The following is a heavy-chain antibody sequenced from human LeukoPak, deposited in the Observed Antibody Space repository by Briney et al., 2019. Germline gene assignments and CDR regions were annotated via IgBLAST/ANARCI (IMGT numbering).Heavy chain of an antibody. D-gene: IGHD3-10*01. CDR2: ISSSSSYI. CDR1: GFTFSSYS. Sequence: GGSLRLSCAASGFTFSSYSMNWVRQAPGKGLEWVSSISSSSSYIYYADSVKGRFTISRDNAKNSLYLQMNSLRAEDTAVYYCARDLYGYYGSGSYILFDYWGQGTLVTVSS. CDR3: ARDLYGYYGSGSYILFDY. J-gene: IGHJ4*02. V-gene: IGHV3-21*01.